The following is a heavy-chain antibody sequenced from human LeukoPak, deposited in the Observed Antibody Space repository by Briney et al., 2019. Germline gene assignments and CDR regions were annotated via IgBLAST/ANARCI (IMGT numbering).Heavy chain of an antibody. CDR3: ATGGDILTGYYMDV. CDR1: GYTLTELS. CDR2: FDPEDGET. D-gene: IGHD3-9*01. V-gene: IGHV1-24*01. J-gene: IGHJ6*03. Sequence: ASVKVSCKVSGYTLTELSMRWVRQAPGKGLEWMGGFDPEDGETIYAQKFQGRVTMTEDTSTDTAYMELSSLRSEDTAVYYCATGGDILTGYYMDVWGKGTTVTVSS.